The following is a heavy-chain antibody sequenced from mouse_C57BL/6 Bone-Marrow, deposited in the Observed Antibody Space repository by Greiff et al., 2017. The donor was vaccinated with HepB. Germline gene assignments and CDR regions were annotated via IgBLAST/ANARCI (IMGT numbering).Heavy chain of an antibody. D-gene: IGHD2-5*01. V-gene: IGHV1-55*01. CDR3: ARGDSNYGYWYFDV. J-gene: IGHJ1*03. CDR2: IYPGSVST. Sequence: QVQLKQPGAELVKPGASVKMSCKASGYTFTSYWITWVKQRPGQGLEWIGDIYPGSVSTNYNEKFKSKATLTVDTSSSTAYMQLSSLTSEDSAVYYCARGDSNYGYWYFDVWGTGTTVTVSS. CDR1: GYTFTSYW.